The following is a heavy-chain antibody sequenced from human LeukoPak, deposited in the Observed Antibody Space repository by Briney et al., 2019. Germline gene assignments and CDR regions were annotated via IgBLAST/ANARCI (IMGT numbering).Heavy chain of an antibody. Sequence: PGWSLRLSCAASGFTFSSYAMHWVRQAPGKGLEWVAVIWFDGSQQYYADSVKGRFTISRDSSKNTIYLQMNGLRAEDTAVYYCARAMGAYPNENWLDPWGQGTLVTVSS. V-gene: IGHV3-33*08. J-gene: IGHJ5*02. CDR1: GFTFSSYA. CDR2: IWFDGSQQ. D-gene: IGHD1-26*01. CDR3: ARAMGAYPNENWLDP.